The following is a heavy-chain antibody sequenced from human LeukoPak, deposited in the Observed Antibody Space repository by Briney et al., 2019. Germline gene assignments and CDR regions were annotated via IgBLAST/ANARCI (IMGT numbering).Heavy chain of an antibody. D-gene: IGHD3-22*01. CDR2: INHSGST. Sequence: SETLSLTCAVYGGSFSDYYWTWIRQPPEKGLEWIGEINHSGSTNYNPSLKSRVTISVNTSKKQFSLKLSSVIAADTAVYYCARFYYDNSGYYYKPYFDYWGQGTLLTVSS. V-gene: IGHV4-34*01. CDR1: GGSFSDYY. CDR3: ARFYYDNSGYYYKPYFDY. J-gene: IGHJ4*02.